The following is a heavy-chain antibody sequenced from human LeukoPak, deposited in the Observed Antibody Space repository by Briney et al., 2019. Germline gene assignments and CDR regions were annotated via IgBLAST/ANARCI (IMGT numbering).Heavy chain of an antibody. CDR1: GFTFSNNA. J-gene: IGHJ4*02. D-gene: IGHD2-8*02. Sequence: GGSLRLSCAASGFTFSNNAMSWVRQAPGKGLEWLSTITGSGGTTYSADSVKGRFTISRDNSKNTQYLQMNSLRAEDTAVYYCAKTGQADYWGQGTLVTVSS. CDR2: ITGSGGTT. V-gene: IGHV3-23*01. CDR3: AKTGQADY.